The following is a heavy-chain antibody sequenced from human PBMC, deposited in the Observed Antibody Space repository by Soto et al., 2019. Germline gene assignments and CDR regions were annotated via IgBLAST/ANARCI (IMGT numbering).Heavy chain of an antibody. CDR2: IIPILGIA. CDR1: GGTFSSYT. V-gene: IGHV1-69*08. D-gene: IGHD3-16*02. CDR3: ARDTPLRGYDYVWGSYLDNWFDP. J-gene: IGHJ5*02. Sequence: QVQLVQSGAEVKKPGSSVKVSCKASGGTFSSYTISWVRQAPGQGLEWMGRIIPILGIANYAQKFQGRVTITADKSTRTAYLELSSLRSEDTGVYYCARDTPLRGYDYVWGSYLDNWFDPWGQGTLVTVSS.